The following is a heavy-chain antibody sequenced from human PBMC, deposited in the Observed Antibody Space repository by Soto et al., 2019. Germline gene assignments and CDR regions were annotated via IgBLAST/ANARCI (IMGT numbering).Heavy chain of an antibody. CDR3: AREYYDSSGYYGGYYHYYGMDV. D-gene: IGHD3-22*01. Sequence: ASVKVSCKASGYTFTGYYMHWVRQAPGQGLEWMGWINPNSGGTNYAQKFQGWVTMTRDTSISTAYMELSRLRSDDTAVYYCAREYYDSSGYYGGYYHYYGMDVWGQGTTVTVSS. V-gene: IGHV1-2*04. J-gene: IGHJ6*02. CDR2: INPNSGGT. CDR1: GYTFTGYY.